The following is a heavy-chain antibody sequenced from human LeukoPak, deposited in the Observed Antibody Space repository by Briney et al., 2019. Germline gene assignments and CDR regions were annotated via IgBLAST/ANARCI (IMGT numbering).Heavy chain of an antibody. CDR2: ISSSSSYI. Sequence: GGSLRLSCAASGFTFSSYWMHWVRQAPGKGLEWVSSISSSSSYIYYADSVKGRFTISRDNAKNSLYLQMNSLRAEDTAVYYCARGSIAAAGGSWGQGTLVTVSS. CDR1: GFTFSSYW. D-gene: IGHD6-13*01. CDR3: ARGSIAAAGGS. V-gene: IGHV3-21*01. J-gene: IGHJ4*02.